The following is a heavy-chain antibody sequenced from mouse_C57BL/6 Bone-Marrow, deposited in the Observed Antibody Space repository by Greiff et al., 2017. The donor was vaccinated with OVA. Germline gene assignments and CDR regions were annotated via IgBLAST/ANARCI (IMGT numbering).Heavy chain of an antibody. J-gene: IGHJ1*03. CDR1: GYTFTDYN. CDR3: ARDYYGGSYWYFDV. V-gene: IGHV1-22*01. Sequence: EVQLQQSGAELARPGASVKMSCKASGYTFTDYNMHWVKQSHGKSLEWIGYINPNNGGTSYNQKFKGKATLTVNKSSSTAYMELRSLTSEDSAVYYCARDYYGGSYWYFDVWGTGTTVTVSS. D-gene: IGHD1-1*01. CDR2: INPNNGGT.